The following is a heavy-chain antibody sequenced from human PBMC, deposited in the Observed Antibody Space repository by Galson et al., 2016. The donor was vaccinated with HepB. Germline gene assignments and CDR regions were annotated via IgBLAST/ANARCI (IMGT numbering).Heavy chain of an antibody. CDR2: INRDGSEK. CDR3: ARDVGYEALDY. J-gene: IGHJ4*02. Sequence: SLRLSCAGSGFSLGAYWMVWVRQASGKGLEWVANINRDGSEKYSLEGRFSISRDNAKNSLYLQMDSLRAEDTAVYYCARDVGYEALDYWGQGTLVTVSS. D-gene: IGHD2-2*01. CDR1: GFSLGAYW. V-gene: IGHV3-7*01.